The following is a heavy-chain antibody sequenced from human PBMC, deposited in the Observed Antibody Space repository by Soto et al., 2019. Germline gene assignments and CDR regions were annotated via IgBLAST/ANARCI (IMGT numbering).Heavy chain of an antibody. Sequence: QVQLVQSGAEEKKPGASVTVSCKASGYTFTSYAMDWVRQAPGQRLEWMGWINAGNGNTKYSQKFQGRVTITRDTSASTAYMELSSLRSEDTAVYYCARAPVGPGIAEYWGQGTLVTVSS. V-gene: IGHV1-3*05. D-gene: IGHD6-13*01. CDR2: INAGNGNT. J-gene: IGHJ4*02. CDR3: ARAPVGPGIAEY. CDR1: GYTFTSYA.